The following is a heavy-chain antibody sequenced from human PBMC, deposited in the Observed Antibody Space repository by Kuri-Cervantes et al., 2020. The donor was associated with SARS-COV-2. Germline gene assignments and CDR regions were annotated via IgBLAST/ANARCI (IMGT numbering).Heavy chain of an antibody. J-gene: IGHJ3*02. CDR2: IKQDGSEK. Sequence: GESLKISCAAPGFTFSSYWMIWVRQAPGKGLEWVANIKQDGSEKYYVDSVKGRFTISRDNAKNSLYLQMNSLRAEDTAVYYCARTPGYSSGWLAFDIWGQGTMVTVSS. CDR1: GFTFSSYW. V-gene: IGHV3-7*04. CDR3: ARTPGYSSGWLAFDI. D-gene: IGHD6-19*01.